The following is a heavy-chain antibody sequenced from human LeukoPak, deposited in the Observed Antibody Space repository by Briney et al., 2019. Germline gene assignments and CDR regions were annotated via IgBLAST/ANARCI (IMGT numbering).Heavy chain of an antibody. Sequence: GGSLRLSCAASGFTFSSYAMHWVRQAPGKGLEWVANIKQDGSKKSYVDSVKGRFTISRDNAKNSLYLQMNSLRAEDTAIYYCARDETYDYESNGYLDFWGQGTVVTVSS. CDR3: ARDETYDYESNGYLDF. J-gene: IGHJ4*02. V-gene: IGHV3-7*01. CDR1: GFTFSSYA. CDR2: IKQDGSKK. D-gene: IGHD3-22*01.